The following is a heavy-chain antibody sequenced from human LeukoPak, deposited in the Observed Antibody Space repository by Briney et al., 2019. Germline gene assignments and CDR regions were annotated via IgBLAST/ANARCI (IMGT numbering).Heavy chain of an antibody. D-gene: IGHD6-6*01. CDR3: TTEAYSSSSGNY. Sequence: GGSLRLSCAASGFTFSNAWMSWDRQAPGKGLEWVGRIKSKTDGGTTDYAAPVKGRFTISRDDSKNTLYLQMNNLKTEDTAVYYCTTEAYSSSSGNYWGQGTLVTVSS. V-gene: IGHV3-15*01. CDR2: IKSKTDGGTT. CDR1: GFTFSNAW. J-gene: IGHJ4*02.